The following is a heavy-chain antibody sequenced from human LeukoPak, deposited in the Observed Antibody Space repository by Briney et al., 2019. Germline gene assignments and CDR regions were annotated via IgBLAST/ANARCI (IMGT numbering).Heavy chain of an antibody. D-gene: IGHD1-26*01. Sequence: SETLSLTCTVSGGSISSSSYYWGWIRQPPGKGLEWIGSIYYSGSTYYNPSLKSRVTISVDTSKNQFSLKLSSVTAADTAVYYCARALYSGSYSGYYYYYYMDVWGKGTTVTVSS. CDR2: IYYSGST. V-gene: IGHV4-39*07. CDR3: ARALYSGSYSGYYYYYYMDV. J-gene: IGHJ6*03. CDR1: GGSISSSSYY.